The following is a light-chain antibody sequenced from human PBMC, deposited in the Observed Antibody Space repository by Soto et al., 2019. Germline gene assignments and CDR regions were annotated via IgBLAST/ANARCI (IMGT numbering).Light chain of an antibody. CDR2: KTS. V-gene: IGKV1-5*03. Sequence: DIQMTQSPSTLSASVVDIFTITCLASQSISNWLAWYQPTPGKAPKLLIYKTSNLDSGVPSRFSGSGSGTEFSLTISSLQPDDFATYYCQQYKSFSLTCGGGNKGDIK. J-gene: IGKJ4*01. CDR3: QQYKSFSLT. CDR1: QSISNW.